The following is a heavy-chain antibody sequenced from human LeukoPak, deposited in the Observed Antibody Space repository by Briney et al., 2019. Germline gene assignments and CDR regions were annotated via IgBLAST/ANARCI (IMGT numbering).Heavy chain of an antibody. D-gene: IGHD3-22*01. CDR1: GFTSSTYW. Sequence: GGSLRLSCAASGFTSSTYWMHWVRQAPGKGLLWISRINSDGSNTSYADSVKGRFTISRDNAKNTLYLQMNSLRAEDTAVYYCRYYDNSGYPRDYWGQGTLVTVSS. J-gene: IGHJ4*02. CDR3: RYYDNSGYPRDY. CDR2: INSDGSNT. V-gene: IGHV3-74*01.